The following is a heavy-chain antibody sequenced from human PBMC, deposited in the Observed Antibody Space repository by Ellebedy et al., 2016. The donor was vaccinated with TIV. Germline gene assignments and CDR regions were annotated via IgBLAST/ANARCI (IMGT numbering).Heavy chain of an antibody. CDR2: MNPKSGNT. V-gene: IGHV1-8*01. Sequence: AASVKVSCKASGGTLSRHDINWVRQANGQGLEWMGWMNPKSGNTGYAQKFQGRVTMTRNTSISTAFMELSSLRSEDTAVYYCARGRRDNWSSYLFDHWGQGTLVPVSS. CDR1: GGTLSRHD. CDR3: ARGRRDNWSSYLFDH. J-gene: IGHJ4*02. D-gene: IGHD1-1*01.